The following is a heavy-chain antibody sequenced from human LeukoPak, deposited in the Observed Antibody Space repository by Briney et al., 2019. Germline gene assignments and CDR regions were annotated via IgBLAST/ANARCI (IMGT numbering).Heavy chain of an antibody. Sequence: SQTLSLTCAISGDSVSSNSAAWDWIRQSPSRGLEWLGRTYYRSKWYNDYAVSVKSRITINPDTSKNQFSLQLNSVTPEDTAVYYCARVALGDGYNSREFDYWGQGTLVTVSS. J-gene: IGHJ4*02. D-gene: IGHD5-24*01. CDR1: GDSVSSNSAA. CDR3: ARVALGDGYNSREFDY. V-gene: IGHV6-1*01. CDR2: TYYRSKWYN.